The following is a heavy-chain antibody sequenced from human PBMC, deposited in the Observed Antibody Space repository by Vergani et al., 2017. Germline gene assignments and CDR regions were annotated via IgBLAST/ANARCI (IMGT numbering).Heavy chain of an antibody. J-gene: IGHJ4*02. V-gene: IGHV3-30*02. D-gene: IGHD2-21*02. CDR1: VFTFSNFG. Sequence: QVQLVESAGGVVQPGGSLRLSCAASVFTFSNFGMHWIRQAPGKGLEWLAYIGKEGINTRYRDAVKGRFTVSRDTSKDILYLQMDSLRSEDTALYYCAKYLRDSTDGLPDYWGPGTLVIVSS. CDR2: IGKEGINT. CDR3: AKYLRDSTDGLPDY.